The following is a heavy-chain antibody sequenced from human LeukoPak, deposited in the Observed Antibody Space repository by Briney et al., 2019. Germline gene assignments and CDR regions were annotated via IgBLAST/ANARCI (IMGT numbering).Heavy chain of an antibody. CDR3: AKFSSKSAYYDFWSGYLAYNRFDP. CDR2: ISGSGGST. V-gene: IGHV3-23*01. J-gene: IGHJ5*02. CDR1: GFSFSNYA. D-gene: IGHD3-3*01. Sequence: GGSLRLSCVPSGFSFSNYAMSWVRQAPGKGLEWVSSISGSGGSTHYVDSVKGRFTISRDKTKNTLYLQMNSLRAEDTAVYYCAKFSSKSAYYDFWSGYLAYNRFDPWGQGTLVTVSS.